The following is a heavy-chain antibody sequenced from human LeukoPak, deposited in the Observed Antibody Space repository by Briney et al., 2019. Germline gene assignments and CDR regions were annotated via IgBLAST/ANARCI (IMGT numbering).Heavy chain of an antibody. J-gene: IGHJ4*02. V-gene: IGHV1-18*01. D-gene: IGHD3-22*01. Sequence: ASVRVSCKASGYIFTSYGLSWVRQAPGRGLEWMGWISANNGHTHYAQKFQGRLTITRDMSTRTVDMELRSLRSDDTAVYYCARDMRHYRYYESDEYYFNFEYWGQGTLVTVPS. CDR1: GYIFTSYG. CDR3: ARDMRHYRYYESDEYYFNFEY. CDR2: ISANNGHT.